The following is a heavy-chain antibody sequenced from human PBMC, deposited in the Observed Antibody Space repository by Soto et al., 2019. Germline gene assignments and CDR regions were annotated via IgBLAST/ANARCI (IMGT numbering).Heavy chain of an antibody. CDR1: GFTFSSYG. CDR2: VWNDGSNK. CDR3: ARPLVVAARGHYYYGMDV. D-gene: IGHD2-15*01. J-gene: IGHJ6*02. V-gene: IGHV3-33*01. Sequence: QVQLVESGGGVVQPGRSLRLSCAASGFTFSSYGMHWVRHSPGKGLEWVAIVWNDGSNKYYADSVKGRFSISRDNSKNPLYLQMNSLRAEDTAVYYCARPLVVAARGHYYYGMDVWGQGTTVTVSS.